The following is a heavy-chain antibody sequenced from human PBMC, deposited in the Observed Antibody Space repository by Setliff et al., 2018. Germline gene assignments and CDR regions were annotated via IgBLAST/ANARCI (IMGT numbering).Heavy chain of an antibody. CDR1: GYTLTELS. V-gene: IGHV1-24*01. CDR3: ATRLYDSSGYQDLGY. J-gene: IGHJ4*02. CDR2: FDPEDGET. Sequence: ASVKVSCKVSGYTLTELSRHWVRQAPGRGLEWMGGFDPEDGETIYAQKFQGRVTMTEDTSTDTAYMELSSLRSEDTAVYYCATRLYDSSGYQDLGYWGQGTLVTVSS. D-gene: IGHD3-22*01.